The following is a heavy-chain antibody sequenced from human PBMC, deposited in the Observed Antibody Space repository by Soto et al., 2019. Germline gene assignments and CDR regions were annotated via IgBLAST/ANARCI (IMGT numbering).Heavy chain of an antibody. J-gene: IGHJ4*02. Sequence: GGSLRLSCAASGFTFSSYAMSWVRQAPGKGLEWVSAISGSGGSTYYADSVKGRFTISRDNSKNTLYLQMNSLRAEDKAVYYCAKMDTAMVHFCYWGQGTLVTVSS. CDR2: ISGSGGST. CDR1: GFTFSSYA. CDR3: AKMDTAMVHFCY. V-gene: IGHV3-23*01. D-gene: IGHD5-18*01.